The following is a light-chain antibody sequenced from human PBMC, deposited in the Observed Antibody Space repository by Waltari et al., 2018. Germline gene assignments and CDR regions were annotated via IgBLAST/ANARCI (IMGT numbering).Light chain of an antibody. CDR3: QQRSNWPLT. V-gene: IGKV3-11*01. J-gene: IGKJ4*01. CDR1: QSVSSY. Sequence: EIVLTQSPVTLSLSAGERATLSCRASQSVSSYLAWYQQKPGQPPRLLIYDASTRATGVPTRFSGSGSGTDFTLTISSLEPEDVAVYHCQQRSNWPLTFGGGTKVEIK. CDR2: DAS.